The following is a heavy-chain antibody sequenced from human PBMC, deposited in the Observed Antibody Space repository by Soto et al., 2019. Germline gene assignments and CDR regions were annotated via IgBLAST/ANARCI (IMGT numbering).Heavy chain of an antibody. CDR2: IYYTGST. Sequence: SETLSLTCTVSGGSVNTAPYHWSWIRQSPRNGLEWIGNIYYTGSTNYNPSFESRVAISLDTSNNQFSLRLTSLTAADTAVYFCARDHHSYYDTSGYYPYCDFWGQGTLVTVS. V-gene: IGHV4-61*01. CDR1: GGSVNTAPYH. J-gene: IGHJ4*02. D-gene: IGHD3-22*01. CDR3: ARDHHSYYDTSGYYPYCDF.